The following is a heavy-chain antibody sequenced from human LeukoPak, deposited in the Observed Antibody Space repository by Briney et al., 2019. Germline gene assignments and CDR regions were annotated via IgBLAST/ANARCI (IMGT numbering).Heavy chain of an antibody. CDR3: ARCVSCGGDCYFLDY. Sequence: SETLSLTCTVSVCSLNAYYWPWIRQPPEKGLEWIGHIHYTGSTTYSPSLNSRVTISLDTSKNQFSLRLGFVTAADAAVYYFARCVSCGGDCYFLDYWGQGTLVIVSS. CDR2: IHYTGST. D-gene: IGHD2-21*02. V-gene: IGHV4-59*01. CDR1: VCSLNAYY. J-gene: IGHJ4*02.